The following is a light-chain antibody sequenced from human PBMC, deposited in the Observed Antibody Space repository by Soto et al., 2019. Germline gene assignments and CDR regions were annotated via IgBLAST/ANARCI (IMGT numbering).Light chain of an antibody. V-gene: IGLV2-8*01. CDR3: SSFADSNSYV. Sequence: QSALTQPPSASGSPGQSVTISCSGSSSDIGGYTYVSWYQQHPGKAPKLMIYEVSKRPSGVPDRFSGSKSGNTASLTVSGLQAEDEADYSCSSFADSNSYVFGTGTKVTVL. CDR1: SSDIGGYTY. J-gene: IGLJ1*01. CDR2: EVS.